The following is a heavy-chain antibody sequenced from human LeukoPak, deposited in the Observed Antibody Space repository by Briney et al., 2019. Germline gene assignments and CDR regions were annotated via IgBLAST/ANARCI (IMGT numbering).Heavy chain of an antibody. CDR1: RHIFTSSV. CDR3: ARDPQQLVGATGGGFNF. CDR2: ISAYNGNT. V-gene: IGHV1-18*01. Sequence: ASGKVSCNASRHIFTSSVIRWGRQAPGHGLECMGWISAYNGNTNYAQMLQGRVTMTTDTSTSTAYMELRSLRSDDTAVYYCARDPQQLVGATGGGFNFWGQGTLVTVSS. D-gene: IGHD1-26*01. J-gene: IGHJ4*02.